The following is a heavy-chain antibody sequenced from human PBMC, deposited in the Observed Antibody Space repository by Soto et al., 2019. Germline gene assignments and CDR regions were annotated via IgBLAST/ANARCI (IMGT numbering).Heavy chain of an antibody. D-gene: IGHD2-2*01. V-gene: IGHV3-33*01. CDR2: IWYDGSNK. Sequence: VGSLRLSCASSVFTFSSYGMHCVRHSPGKWLEWVAVIWYDGSNKYYADSVKGRFTISRDNSKNTLYLQMNSLRAEDTAVYYCAREYCSSTSCNYYGMDVWGQGTTVTVSS. CDR1: VFTFSSYG. CDR3: AREYCSSTSCNYYGMDV. J-gene: IGHJ6*02.